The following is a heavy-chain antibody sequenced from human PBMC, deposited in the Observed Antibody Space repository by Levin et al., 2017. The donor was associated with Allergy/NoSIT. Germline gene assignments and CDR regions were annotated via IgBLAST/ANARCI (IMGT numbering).Heavy chain of an antibody. CDR1: GYSFTSYW. CDR3: ARIWDYGGNSFGAPADY. D-gene: IGHD4-23*01. J-gene: IGHJ4*02. V-gene: IGHV5-51*01. Sequence: KVSCKGSGYSFTSYWIGWVRQMPGKGLEWMGIIYPGDSDTRYSPSFQGQVTISADKSISTAYLQWSSLKASDTAMYYCARIWDYGGNSFGAPADYWGQGTLVTVSS. CDR2: IYPGDSDT.